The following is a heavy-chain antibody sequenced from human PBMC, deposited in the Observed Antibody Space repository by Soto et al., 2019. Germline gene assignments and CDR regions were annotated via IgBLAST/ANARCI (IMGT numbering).Heavy chain of an antibody. Sequence: PGGSLRLSCAASGFTFSDYYMSWIRQAPGKGLEWVSYISSSGSTIYYADSVKGRFTISRDNAKNSLYLQMNSLRAEDTAVYYCARTLAYYDFWSGYLEYWGQGTLVTVSS. CDR2: ISSSGSTI. CDR1: GFTFSDYY. J-gene: IGHJ4*02. CDR3: ARTLAYYDFWSGYLEY. D-gene: IGHD3-3*01. V-gene: IGHV3-11*01.